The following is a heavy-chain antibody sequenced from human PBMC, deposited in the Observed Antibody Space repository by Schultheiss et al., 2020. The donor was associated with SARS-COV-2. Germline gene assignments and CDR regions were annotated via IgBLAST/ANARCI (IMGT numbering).Heavy chain of an antibody. CDR2: ISGSGGST. V-gene: IGHV3-23*01. CDR3: ARETPVDYSNYYFYWYFDL. CDR1: GFTFSGSA. J-gene: IGHJ2*01. D-gene: IGHD4-11*01. Sequence: GGSLRLSCAASGFTFSGSAMHWVRQAPGKGLEWVSAISGSGGSTFYADSVKGRFTISRDNSKHTLYLQMNSLRAEDTAVYYCARETPVDYSNYYFYWYFDLWGRGTLVTVSS.